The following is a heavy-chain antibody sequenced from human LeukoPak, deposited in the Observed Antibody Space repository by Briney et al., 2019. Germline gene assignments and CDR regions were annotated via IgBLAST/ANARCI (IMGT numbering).Heavy chain of an antibody. CDR2: IYYSGST. J-gene: IGHJ6*02. V-gene: IGHV4-31*03. D-gene: IGHD6-19*01. Sequence: SETLSLTCTVSGGSISSGGYYWSWIRQHPGKGLEWIGYIYYSGSTYYNPSLKSRVTISVDTSKNQFSLKLSSVTAADTAVYYCARTIIAVADYGMDVWGQGTTVTVSS. CDR3: ARTIIAVADYGMDV. CDR1: GGSISSGGYY.